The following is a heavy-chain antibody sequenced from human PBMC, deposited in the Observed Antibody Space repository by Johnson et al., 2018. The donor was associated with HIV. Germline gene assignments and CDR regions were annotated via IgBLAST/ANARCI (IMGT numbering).Heavy chain of an antibody. CDR3: ARKNGRWLQDGAFDI. CDR2: IKQDGSEK. D-gene: IGHD5-24*01. CDR1: GFTFSNAW. V-gene: IGHV3-7*03. Sequence: VQLVESGGGVVQPGGSLRLSCAVSGFTFSNAWMSWVRQAPGKGLEWVANIKQDGSEKSYVDSVKGRFTISRDNAKNSLYLQMNSLRAEDTAVYYCARKNGRWLQDGAFDIWGQGTMVTVSS. J-gene: IGHJ3*02.